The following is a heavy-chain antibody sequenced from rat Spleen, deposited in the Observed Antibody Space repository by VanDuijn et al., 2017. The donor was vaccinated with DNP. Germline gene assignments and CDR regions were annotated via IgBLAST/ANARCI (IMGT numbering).Heavy chain of an antibody. CDR1: GITFSDYN. V-gene: IGHV5-7*01. CDR2: ISYDGRST. J-gene: IGHJ4*01. CDR3: ARHDYEVRNNYYAMDA. D-gene: IGHD1-12*01. Sequence: EVQLVESGGGLVQPGRSLKLSCAASGITFSDYNMAWVQQAPKKGLEWVATISYDGRSTYYRDSVKGRFTISRDDAKSTLYLQMDSLRSEDTATYYCARHDYEVRNNYYAMDAWGQGTSVTVSS.